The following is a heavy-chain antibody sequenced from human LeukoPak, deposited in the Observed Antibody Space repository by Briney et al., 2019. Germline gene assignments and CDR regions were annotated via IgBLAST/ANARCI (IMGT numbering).Heavy chain of an antibody. J-gene: IGHJ4*02. D-gene: IGHD3-3*01. CDR2: IWYDGSNK. CDR3: AKDLRGPDDFWSG. Sequence: AGGSLRLSCAASGFTFSSYGMHWVRQAPGKGLEWVAVIWYDGSNKYYADSVKGRFTISRDNSKNTLYLQMNSLRAEDTAVYYCAKDLRGPDDFWSGWGQGTLVTVSA. CDR1: GFTFSSYG. V-gene: IGHV3-33*06.